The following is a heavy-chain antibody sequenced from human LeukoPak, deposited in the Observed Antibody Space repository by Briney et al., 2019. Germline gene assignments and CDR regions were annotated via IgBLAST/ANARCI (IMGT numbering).Heavy chain of an antibody. D-gene: IGHD6-13*01. CDR3: AFSRTGLIPAGLDY. CDR1: GFPFSSYC. CDR2: ITGSGADT. V-gene: IGHV3-23*01. J-gene: IGHJ4*02. Sequence: GGSLRLSCTASGFPFSSYCINWVRQAPGKGLEWVSGITGSGADTEYADSVKGRFTISRDNSRNTVYMQMNTLRAGDTAVYYYAFSRTGLIPAGLDYWGQGTLVTVSS.